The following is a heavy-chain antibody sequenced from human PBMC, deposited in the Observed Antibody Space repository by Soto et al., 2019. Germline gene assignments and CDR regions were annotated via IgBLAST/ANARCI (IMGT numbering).Heavy chain of an antibody. Sequence: LELLSLTWRVSGYSITSDCYWGWIRKPPGKGLEWIGSIYHSGTTYSDPSLKSRLTISVDTSKNQFSLMLTSVTAADTAVYYCLRIGRESTDFYSGLDPWGQGSLVTVSS. D-gene: IGHD1-26*01. J-gene: IGHJ5*02. CDR1: GYSITSDCY. CDR3: LRIGRESTDFYSGLDP. V-gene: IGHV4-38-2*01. CDR2: IYHSGTT.